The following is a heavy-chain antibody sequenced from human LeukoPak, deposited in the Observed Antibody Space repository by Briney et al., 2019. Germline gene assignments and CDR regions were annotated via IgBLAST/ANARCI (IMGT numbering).Heavy chain of an antibody. D-gene: IGHD5-24*01. CDR1: GFTFSSYA. J-gene: IGHJ1*01. Sequence: GGSLRLSCAASGFTFSSYAMSWVRQAPGKGLEWVSAINGSGGSTYYADSVKGRFTISRDNSKNTLYLQMNSLRAEDTAVYYCAKDSPQLERSAEYFQHWGQGTLVTVSS. CDR3: AKDSPQLERSAEYFQH. CDR2: INGSGGST. V-gene: IGHV3-23*01.